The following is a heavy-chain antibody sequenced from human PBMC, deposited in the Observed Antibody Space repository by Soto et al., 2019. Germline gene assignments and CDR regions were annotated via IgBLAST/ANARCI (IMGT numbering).Heavy chain of an antibody. J-gene: IGHJ5*02. V-gene: IGHV4-39*01. D-gene: IGHD3-22*01. Sequence: SETLSLTCTVSGGSISSSGYYWAWIRQPPGKGLEWLGSIYLSGSTYNNKSLKSRDTISIDTPKKHFSLELSSVTAADTAVYFCARMYYYDSSGNYGLNWFDPWGQGTLVTVS. CDR2: IYLSGST. CDR3: ARMYYYDSSGNYGLNWFDP. CDR1: GGSISSSGYY.